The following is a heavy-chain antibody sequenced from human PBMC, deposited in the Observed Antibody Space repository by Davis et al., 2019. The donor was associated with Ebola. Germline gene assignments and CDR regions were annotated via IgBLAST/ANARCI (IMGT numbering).Heavy chain of an antibody. V-gene: IGHV3-33*08. CDR3: ARKFSSAWYLDN. CDR1: GFPITEYG. J-gene: IGHJ4*02. CDR2: IWYDGSKA. Sequence: GGSLRLSCAASGFPITEYGMHWVRQAPGKGLEWLAVIWYDGSKAEYADSVRGRFTISRDDSKNTVHLDMNSLGVDDTAVYYCARKFSSAWYLDNWGQGTLVTVSS. D-gene: IGHD6-13*01.